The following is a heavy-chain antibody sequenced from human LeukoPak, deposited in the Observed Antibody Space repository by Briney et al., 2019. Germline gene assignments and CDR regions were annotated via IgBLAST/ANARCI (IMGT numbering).Heavy chain of an antibody. CDR1: GFTVRSNY. CDR3: ARERNFYYFDY. D-gene: IGHD3-3*01. V-gene: IGHV3-53*01. J-gene: IGHJ4*02. Sequence: GGSLRLSCAASGFTVRSNYMSWVRQAPGKGLEWVSVIYSGGSTYYADSVKGRFTISRDNAQNSLFLELNSLRGEDTAVYYCARERNFYYFDYWGQGALVTVSS. CDR2: IYSGGST.